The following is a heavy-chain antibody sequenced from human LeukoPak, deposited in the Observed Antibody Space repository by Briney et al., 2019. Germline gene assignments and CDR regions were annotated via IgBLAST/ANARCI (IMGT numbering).Heavy chain of an antibody. CDR1: GFTFSDYG. CDR3: ARDTSKWLANDAFDI. J-gene: IGHJ3*02. V-gene: IGHV3-30*02. D-gene: IGHD6-19*01. CDR2: IQNDGSNT. Sequence: GGSLRLSCAASGFTFSDYGMNWVRQTPGKGLEWLAFIQNDGSNTFYADSVKGRFTISRDNSKNTLYLQMNSLRAEDTAVYYCARDTSKWLANDAFDIWGQGTMVTVSS.